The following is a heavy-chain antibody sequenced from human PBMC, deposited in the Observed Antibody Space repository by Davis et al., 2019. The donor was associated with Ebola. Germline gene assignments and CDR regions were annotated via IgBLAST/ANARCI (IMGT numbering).Heavy chain of an antibody. CDR2: ISSTGGTT. Sequence: PGGSLRLSCAASGFIFSSYNMNWVRQAPGKGLEWVSAISSTGGTTHYADSVKGRITISRDNSKNMLYLQLNSLRAEDTAVYYCAKDSRAYYYYDSRRGLYFYFDYWGQGTLVTVSS. V-gene: IGHV3-23*01. D-gene: IGHD3-22*01. CDR3: AKDSRAYYYYDSRRGLYFYFDY. J-gene: IGHJ4*02. CDR1: GFIFSSYN.